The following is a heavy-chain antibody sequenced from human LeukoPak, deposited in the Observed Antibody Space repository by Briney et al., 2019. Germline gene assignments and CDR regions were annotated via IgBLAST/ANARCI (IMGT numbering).Heavy chain of an antibody. CDR1: GYTFTGYY. V-gene: IGHV1-2*02. Sequence: GASVKVSCKASGYTFTGYYMHWVRQAPGQGLEWMGWINPNSGGTNYAQKFQGRVTMTRDTSISTAYMELSRLRSDDTAVYYCARARGYNWNDSFDYWGQGTLVTVSS. CDR2: INPNSGGT. D-gene: IGHD1-1*01. J-gene: IGHJ4*02. CDR3: ARARGYNWNDSFDY.